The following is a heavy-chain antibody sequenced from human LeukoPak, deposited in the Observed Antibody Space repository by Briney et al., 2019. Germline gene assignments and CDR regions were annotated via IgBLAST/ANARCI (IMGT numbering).Heavy chain of an antibody. D-gene: IGHD3-10*01. V-gene: IGHV3-23*01. CDR1: GFTFTSYA. Sequence: GGSLRLSCATSGFTFTSYAMSWVRQAPRKGLEWVSAISGSGGSTYYADSVKGRFTISRDNSKNTLYLQMNSLRAEDTAVYYCAKDVSVMVRLFDYWGQGTLVTVSS. CDR2: ISGSGGST. J-gene: IGHJ4*02. CDR3: AKDVSVMVRLFDY.